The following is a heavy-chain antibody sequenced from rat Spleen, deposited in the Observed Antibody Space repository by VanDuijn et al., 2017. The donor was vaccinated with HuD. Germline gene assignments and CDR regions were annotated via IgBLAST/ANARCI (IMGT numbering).Heavy chain of an antibody. Sequence: EVKLVESGGGLVQPGRSLKLSCAASGFTFSSYYMAWVRQAPTKGLEWVAAISPSGGTTWYRDSVKGRFTISRDNAKSTLSLQMDSLRSEDTATYYCARRHYGYTDYFDYWGQGVMVTVSS. CDR1: GFTFSSYY. V-gene: IGHV5-25*01. CDR3: ARRHYGYTDYFDY. D-gene: IGHD1-9*01. J-gene: IGHJ2*01. CDR2: ISPSGGTT.